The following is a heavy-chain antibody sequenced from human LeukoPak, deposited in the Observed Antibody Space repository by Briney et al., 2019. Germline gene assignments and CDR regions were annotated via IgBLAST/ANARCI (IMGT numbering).Heavy chain of an antibody. CDR3: AREYDFWSGYHDYYYYYMDV. D-gene: IGHD3-3*01. V-gene: IGHV3-53*01. Sequence: GGSLRLSCAVSGFSVSSNYTTWVRQAPGKGLEWVSVIYTGSSKFYADSVKGRFTISRDNSKNTLYLQMNSLRGEDTAVYYCAREYDFWSGYHDYYYYYMDVWGKGTTVTVSS. CDR1: GFSVSSNY. CDR2: IYTGSSK. J-gene: IGHJ6*03.